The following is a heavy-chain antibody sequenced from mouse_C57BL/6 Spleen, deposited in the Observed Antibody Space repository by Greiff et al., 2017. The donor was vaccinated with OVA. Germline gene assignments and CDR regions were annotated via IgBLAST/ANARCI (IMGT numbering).Heavy chain of an antibody. Sequence: EVKVVESGGGLVKPGGSLKLSCAASGFTFSDYGMHWVRQAPEKGLEWVAYISSGSSTIYYADTVKGRFTISRDNAKNTLFLQMTSLRSEDTAMYYRATNWASSGFDYWGQGTTLTVSS. D-gene: IGHD4-1*01. CDR3: ATNWASSGFDY. J-gene: IGHJ2*01. V-gene: IGHV5-17*01. CDR1: GFTFSDYG. CDR2: ISSGSSTI.